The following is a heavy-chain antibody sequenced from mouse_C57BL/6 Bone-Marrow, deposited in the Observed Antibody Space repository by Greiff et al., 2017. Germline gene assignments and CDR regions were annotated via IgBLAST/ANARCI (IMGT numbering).Heavy chain of an antibody. D-gene: IGHD2-4*01. CDR3: ARSQLRRFAY. J-gene: IGHJ3*01. Sequence: VQLQQSGPELVKPGASVKISCKASGYAFSSSWMNWVKQRPGKGLEWIGRIYPGDGDTNYNGKFKGKATLTADKSSSTAYMQLSSLTSEDSAVYYCARSQLRRFAYWGQGTLVTVSA. CDR2: IYPGDGDT. CDR1: GYAFSSSW. V-gene: IGHV1-82*01.